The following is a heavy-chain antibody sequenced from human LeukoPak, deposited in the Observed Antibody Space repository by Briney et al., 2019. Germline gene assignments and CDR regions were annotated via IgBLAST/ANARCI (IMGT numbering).Heavy chain of an antibody. D-gene: IGHD4-17*01. Sequence: GASVKVSCKASGGTSSSYAISWVRQAPGQGLEWMGGIIPIFGTANYAQKFQGRVTITADESTSTAYMELSSLRSEDTAVYYCARNYGDYVGPFDYWGQGTLVTVSS. CDR3: ARNYGDYVGPFDY. CDR1: GGTSSSYA. J-gene: IGHJ4*02. V-gene: IGHV1-69*13. CDR2: IIPIFGTA.